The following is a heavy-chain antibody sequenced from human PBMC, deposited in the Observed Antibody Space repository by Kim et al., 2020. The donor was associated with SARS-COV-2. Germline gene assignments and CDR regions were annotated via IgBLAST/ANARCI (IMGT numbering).Heavy chain of an antibody. V-gene: IGHV4-34*01. J-gene: IGHJ6*02. Sequence: SETLSLTCAVYGGSFSGYYWSWIRQPPGKGLEWIGEINHSGSTNYNPSLKSRVTISVDTSKNQFSLKLSSVTAADTAVYYCARGVSRYYYGMDVWGQGTTVTVSS. D-gene: IGHD3-22*01. CDR1: GGSFSGYY. CDR2: INHSGST. CDR3: ARGVSRYYYGMDV.